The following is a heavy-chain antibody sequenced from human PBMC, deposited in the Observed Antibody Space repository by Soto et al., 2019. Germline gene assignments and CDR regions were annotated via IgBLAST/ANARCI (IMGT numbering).Heavy chain of an antibody. D-gene: IGHD3-3*01. J-gene: IGHJ4*02. CDR3: ARYYDFWSGYPGYYFDY. V-gene: IGHV4-59*01. CDR2: IYYSGST. Sequence: SETLSLTCTVSGGSISSYYWSWIRQPPGKGLEWIGYIYYSGSTNYNPSLKSRVTISVDTSKNQFSLKLSSVTAADTAVYYCARYYDFWSGYPGYYFDYWGQGTLVTVSS. CDR1: GGSISSYY.